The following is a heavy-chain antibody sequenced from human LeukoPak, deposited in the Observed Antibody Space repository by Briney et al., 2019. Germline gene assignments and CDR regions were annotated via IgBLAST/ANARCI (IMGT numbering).Heavy chain of an antibody. CDR3: TTGIDDEGGY. CDR2: IKTNAEGGTL. Sequence: GGSLRLSCAASGFTYSNVWMNWVRQAPGKGLEWVGRIKTNAEGGTLDYTAPVKGRFTISRDDSKNTLYLQMDSLEVEDTGMYYCTTGIDDEGGYWGQGALVTVSS. CDR1: GFTYSNVW. D-gene: IGHD3-3*02. J-gene: IGHJ4*02. V-gene: IGHV3-15*07.